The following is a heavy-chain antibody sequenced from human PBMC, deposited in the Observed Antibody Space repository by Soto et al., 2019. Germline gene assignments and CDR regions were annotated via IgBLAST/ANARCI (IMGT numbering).Heavy chain of an antibody. CDR3: ASGRREIPRPFDY. V-gene: IGHV3-21*01. Sequence: EVQLVESGGDLVKPGGSLRLSCADSGFTFSSYSMNWVRQAPGKGLEWVSSISSSSTYIYYADSVKGRFTISRDNAKKSLYQQMNRLSAAGTGVNDCASGRREIPRPFDYGGQGTLFTVSS. J-gene: IGHJ4*02. CDR2: ISSSSTYI. D-gene: IGHD2-21*01. CDR1: GFTFSSYS.